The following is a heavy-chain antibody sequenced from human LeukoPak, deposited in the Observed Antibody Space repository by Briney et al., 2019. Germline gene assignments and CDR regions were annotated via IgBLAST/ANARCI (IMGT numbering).Heavy chain of an antibody. Sequence: GGSLRLSCAASGFTFDDYGMSWVRQTPGKGLGWVSGINWNGGYTGYVDSVKGRFTISRDNAKNSLYLQMNSLRAEDTALYYCARGLRYFDWLLCDYWGQGTLVTVSS. J-gene: IGHJ4*02. CDR3: ARGLRYFDWLLCDY. V-gene: IGHV3-20*04. D-gene: IGHD3-9*01. CDR1: GFTFDDYG. CDR2: INWNGGYT.